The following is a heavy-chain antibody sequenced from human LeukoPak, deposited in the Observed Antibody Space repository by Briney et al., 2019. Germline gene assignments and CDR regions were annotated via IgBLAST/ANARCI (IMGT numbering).Heavy chain of an antibody. D-gene: IGHD3-10*01. Sequence: ASVKVSCKASGYTFSGYYMHWVRQAPGQGLEWMGWINPKSGGTSDAQTFHDRVTMTRDTSIRTAYMEVSRLRSDDTAVYYCARPRFPYYRLSGPDYYYMDVWGKGTTVTVSS. J-gene: IGHJ6*03. CDR1: GYTFSGYY. V-gene: IGHV1-2*02. CDR2: INPKSGGT. CDR3: ARPRFPYYRLSGPDYYYMDV.